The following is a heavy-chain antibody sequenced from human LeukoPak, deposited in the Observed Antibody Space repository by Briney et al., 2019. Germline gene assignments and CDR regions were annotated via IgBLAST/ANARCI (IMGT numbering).Heavy chain of an antibody. D-gene: IGHD3/OR15-3a*01. CDR2: ICSIGGGT. CDR1: GFTFGTFA. CDR3: VKFPDW. Sequence: GGSLRLSCSASGFTFGTFAMHWVRQAPGKGGEYMSPICSIGGGTDYADSVKGRFTISRDKPKNTLFLQMCSLRAEDTAVYYCVKFPDWWGQGALVTVSS. V-gene: IGHV3-64D*09. J-gene: IGHJ4*02.